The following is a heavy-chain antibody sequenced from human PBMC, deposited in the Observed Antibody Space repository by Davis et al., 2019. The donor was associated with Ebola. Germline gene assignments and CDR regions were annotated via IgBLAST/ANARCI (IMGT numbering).Heavy chain of an antibody. CDR1: GGSISSFY. CDR2: IYYSGST. CDR3: ARVPITSHYAFDV. V-gene: IGHV4-59*01. D-gene: IGHD2-2*01. J-gene: IGHJ3*01. Sequence: MPSETLSLTCTVSGGSISSFYWSWIRQPPGKGLEWIGYIYYSGSTNYYPSLKSRVTISVDTSRNQFSLKLSSVTAADTAVYYCARVPITSHYAFDVWGQGTMVTVSS.